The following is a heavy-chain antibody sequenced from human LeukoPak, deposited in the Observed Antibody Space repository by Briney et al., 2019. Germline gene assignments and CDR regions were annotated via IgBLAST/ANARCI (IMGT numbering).Heavy chain of an antibody. CDR3: ASLGTLVP. CDR1: GFTFSTYL. J-gene: IGHJ5*02. V-gene: IGHV3-74*01. CDR2: INTDGSIT. D-gene: IGHD3-9*01. Sequence: GGSLRLSCAASGFTFSTYLMHWVRQAPGKGLVWVSRINTDGSITTYADSVKGRFTISRDNAKNTLYLQMNSLRDEDTAVYYCASLGTLVPWGQGALVTVSS.